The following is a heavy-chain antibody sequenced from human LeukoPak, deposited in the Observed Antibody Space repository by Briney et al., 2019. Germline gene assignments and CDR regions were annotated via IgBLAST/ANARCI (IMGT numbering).Heavy chain of an antibody. CDR1: GGSFSGYY. Sequence: SETLSLTCAVYGGSFSGYYWSWIRQPPGKGLEWIGEINHSGSTNYNPSLKSRVTISVDTSKNQFSLKLSSVTAADTAVYYCVRGAVAGTEGFDYWGQGTLVTVSS. CDR3: VRGAVAGTEGFDY. J-gene: IGHJ4*02. V-gene: IGHV4-34*01. CDR2: INHSGST. D-gene: IGHD6-19*01.